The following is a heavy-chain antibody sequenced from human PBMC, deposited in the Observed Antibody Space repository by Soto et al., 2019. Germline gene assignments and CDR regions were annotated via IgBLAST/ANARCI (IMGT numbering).Heavy chain of an antibody. D-gene: IGHD3-3*01. Sequence: ASLKVSCKTSGYTFTSYGISCVRHTNGQGLEWIGWISAYNGNTNYAQKLQGRVTMTTDTSTSTAYMELRSLRSDDTAVYYCARDSIDFWSGYYMVDYWGQGTLVTVSS. CDR1: GYTFTSYG. J-gene: IGHJ4*02. CDR3: ARDSIDFWSGYYMVDY. V-gene: IGHV1-18*01. CDR2: ISAYNGNT.